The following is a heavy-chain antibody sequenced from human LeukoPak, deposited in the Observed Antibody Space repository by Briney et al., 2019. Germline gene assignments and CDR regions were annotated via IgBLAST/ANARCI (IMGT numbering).Heavy chain of an antibody. CDR3: AKMSGGNSGYSNY. CDR2: ISGSGGST. V-gene: IGHV3-23*01. D-gene: IGHD4-23*01. CDR1: GFTFSSYA. Sequence: PGGSLRLSCAASGFTFSSYAMSWVRQAPGKGLEWVSAISGSGGSTYYADSVKGRFTIYRDNSKNTLYLQMNSLRAEDTAVYYCAKMSGGNSGYSNYWGQGTLVTVSS. J-gene: IGHJ4*02.